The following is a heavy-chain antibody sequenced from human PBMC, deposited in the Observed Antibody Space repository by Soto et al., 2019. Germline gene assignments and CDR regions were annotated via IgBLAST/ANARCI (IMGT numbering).Heavy chain of an antibody. Sequence: QHGGSLRLSCAASRFPFRNFAVSWVRRAPGRGLEWVSSISATGGSTYYADSVKGRFTISRDNSKSVLYLQISSLRAEDSAIYYCAKAESCSSGGCFAIFDYWGQGAPVTVS. D-gene: IGHD2-15*01. J-gene: IGHJ4*02. CDR1: RFPFRNFA. V-gene: IGHV3-23*01. CDR2: ISATGGST. CDR3: AKAESCSSGGCFAIFDY.